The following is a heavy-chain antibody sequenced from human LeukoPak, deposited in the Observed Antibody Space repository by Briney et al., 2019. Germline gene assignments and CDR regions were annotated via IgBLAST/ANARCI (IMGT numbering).Heavy chain of an antibody. J-gene: IGHJ4*02. CDR3: VRALYDGSGYYSHFDY. CDR2: ISSTGSTI. D-gene: IGHD3-22*01. CDR1: GFTFSDYY. Sequence: GGSLRLSCAASGFTFSDYYMTWIRQAPGKGPEWVSYISSTGSTIYYADSVKGRFTISRDNAKKSLYLQMNSLRTEDTAVYYCVRALYDGSGYYSHFDYWGQGTLVTVSS. V-gene: IGHV3-11*04.